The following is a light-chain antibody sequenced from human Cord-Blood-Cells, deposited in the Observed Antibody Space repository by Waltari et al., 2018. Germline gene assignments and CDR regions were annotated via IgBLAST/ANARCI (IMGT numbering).Light chain of an antibody. J-gene: IGKJ4*01. CDR1: QGISSY. CDR3: QQYYSYPLT. Sequence: AIRMTQSPSSFSASTGDRATITCRASQGISSYLALYQQKPGKAPKLLIYAASTLQSGVPSRFSGSVSGTDFTLTISCLQSEDFATYYCQQYYSYPLTFGGGTKVEIK. V-gene: IGKV1-8*01. CDR2: AAS.